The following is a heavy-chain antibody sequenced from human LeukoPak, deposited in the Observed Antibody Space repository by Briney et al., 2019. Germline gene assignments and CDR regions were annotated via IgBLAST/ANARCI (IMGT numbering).Heavy chain of an antibody. V-gene: IGHV3-30*04. Sequence: GGSLRLSCAASGFTFSSYAMHWVRQAPGKGLEWVAVISYDGSNKYYADSVKGRFTISRDNSKNTLYLQMNSLRAEDTAVYYCARVPRGSGTAGYWGRGTLVTVSS. CDR2: ISYDGSNK. J-gene: IGHJ4*02. CDR1: GFTFSSYA. CDR3: ARVPRGSGTAGY. D-gene: IGHD3-10*01.